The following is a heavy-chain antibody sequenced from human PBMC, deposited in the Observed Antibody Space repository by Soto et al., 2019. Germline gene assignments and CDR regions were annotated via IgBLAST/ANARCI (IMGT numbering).Heavy chain of an antibody. J-gene: IGHJ4*02. V-gene: IGHV4-30-2*01. Sequence: PSETLSLTCAVSGGSISSGGYSWSWIRQPPGKGLEWIGYMYHSGSTYYNPSLKSRVTISIDRSKNQFSLKLSSVTAADTAVYYCARVPDYGGQGIRVTASS. CDR2: MYHSGST. CDR3: ARVPDY. CDR1: GGSISSGGYS. D-gene: IGHD2-2*01.